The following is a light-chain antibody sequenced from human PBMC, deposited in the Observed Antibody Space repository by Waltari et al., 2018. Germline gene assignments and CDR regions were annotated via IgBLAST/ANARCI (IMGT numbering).Light chain of an antibody. CDR3: ASWDDRLTGGVV. J-gene: IGLJ2*01. CDR1: SSHLGGNS. Sequence: QSALTQPASASGTPGERVTSSCSGGSSHLGGNSVNWYQHIPGTAPKLLIHGNHQRPSGVPDRFSGSKSGTSASLVISGLQSEDEADYYCASWDDRLTGGVVFGGGPQLTVL. CDR2: GNH. V-gene: IGLV1-44*01.